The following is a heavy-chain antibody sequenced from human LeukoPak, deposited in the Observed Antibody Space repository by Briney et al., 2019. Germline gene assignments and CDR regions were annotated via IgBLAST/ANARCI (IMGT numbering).Heavy chain of an antibody. CDR3: AKDMIRGASDH. CDR1: GFTFSDFW. V-gene: IGHV3-74*01. Sequence: GGSLRISCAASGFTFSDFWMHWFRQVPGKGLMWVSHINKDGRATNYADSVEGRFFMSRDNAKNTLYLQMNSLRDEDTALYYCAKDMIRGASDHWGQGILVTVSS. J-gene: IGHJ4*02. D-gene: IGHD3-10*01. CDR2: INKDGRAT.